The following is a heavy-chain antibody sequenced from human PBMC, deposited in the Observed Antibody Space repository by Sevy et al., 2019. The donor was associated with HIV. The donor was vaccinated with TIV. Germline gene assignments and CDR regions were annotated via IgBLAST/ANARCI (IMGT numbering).Heavy chain of an antibody. CDR2: INSDGSST. Sequence: GGSLRLSCAASGFTFSSYWMHWVRQAPGKGLVWVSRINSDGSSTRYADSVKGRFTISRDNAKNTLYLQMNSLRAEDTAVYYCAREDLGYCSSTSCPYYGMDVWGQGTTVTVSS. V-gene: IGHV3-74*01. CDR3: AREDLGYCSSTSCPYYGMDV. D-gene: IGHD2-2*01. J-gene: IGHJ6*02. CDR1: GFTFSSYW.